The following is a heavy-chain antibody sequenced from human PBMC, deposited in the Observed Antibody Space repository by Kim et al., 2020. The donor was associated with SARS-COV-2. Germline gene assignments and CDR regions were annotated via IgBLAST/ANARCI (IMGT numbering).Heavy chain of an antibody. CDR2: INHSGST. V-gene: IGHV4-34*01. CDR1: GGSFSGYY. Sequence: SETLSLTCAVYGGSFSGYYWSWIRQPPGKGLEWIGEINHSGSTNYNPSLKSRVTISVDTSKNQFSLKLSSVTAADTAVYYCARGGGSGSFSLGAFDYWG. D-gene: IGHD3-10*01. CDR3: ARGGGSGSFSLGAFDY. J-gene: IGHJ4*01.